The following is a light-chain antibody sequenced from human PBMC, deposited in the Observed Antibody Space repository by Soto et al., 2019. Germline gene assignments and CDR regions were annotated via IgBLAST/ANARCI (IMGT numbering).Light chain of an antibody. CDR1: QGISSW. CDR3: QQYDNLLFT. V-gene: IGKV1-33*01. Sequence: DIQMTQSPSSVSASVGDRVTITCRASQGISSWLAWYQQKPGKAPKLLIYDASNLETGVPSRFSGSGSGTDFTFTISSLQPEDFATYYCQQYDNLLFTFGPGTKVDIK. CDR2: DAS. J-gene: IGKJ3*01.